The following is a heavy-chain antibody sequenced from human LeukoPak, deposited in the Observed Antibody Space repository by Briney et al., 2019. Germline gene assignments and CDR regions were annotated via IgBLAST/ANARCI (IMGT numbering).Heavy chain of an antibody. J-gene: IGHJ3*02. CDR1: EFNFSDYY. Sequence: GGSLRLSCAASEFNFSDYYMTWLRQAPGKGLEWVSYISGDSNTIDYADSVKGRFTISRDNAKNSMYLQLSSLRVEDTAVYYCARDYYDILTGYRLRAFDIWGQGTMVTVSS. V-gene: IGHV3-11*04. CDR3: ARDYYDILTGYRLRAFDI. CDR2: ISGDSNTI. D-gene: IGHD3-9*01.